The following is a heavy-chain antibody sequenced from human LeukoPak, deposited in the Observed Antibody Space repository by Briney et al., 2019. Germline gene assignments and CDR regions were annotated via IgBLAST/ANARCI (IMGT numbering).Heavy chain of an antibody. CDR2: IHTSGST. V-gene: IGHV4-4*09. CDR1: GDSSSIYY. D-gene: IGHD3-22*01. Sequence: SETLSHTCTVSGDSSSIYYWSWFRQPPGKGLEWLGYIHTSGSTTYNPSLRGRVAISLDTSKNQFSLRLSSATAADSAVYYCASHSGTWGYLDVWGQGALVTVSS. CDR3: ASHSGTWGYLDV. J-gene: IGHJ4*02.